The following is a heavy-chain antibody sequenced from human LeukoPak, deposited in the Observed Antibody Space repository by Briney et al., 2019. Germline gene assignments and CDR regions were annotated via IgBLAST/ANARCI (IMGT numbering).Heavy chain of an antibody. V-gene: IGHV3-30*02. J-gene: IGHJ4*02. CDR3: AKDPNYYDRSAYYPEY. CDR1: GFTFSSYG. Sequence: GGSLRLSCAASGFTFSSYGMHWVRQAPGKGLEWVAFIWYDGSNKYYADSVKGRFTMSRDNSKNTLYLQMNSLRAEDSAVYYCAKDPNYYDRSAYYPEYWGQGTLVTVSS. D-gene: IGHD3-22*01. CDR2: IWYDGSNK.